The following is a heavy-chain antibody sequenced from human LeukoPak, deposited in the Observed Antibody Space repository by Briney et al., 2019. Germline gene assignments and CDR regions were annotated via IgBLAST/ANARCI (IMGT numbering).Heavy chain of an antibody. CDR1: GGTFSSYA. CDR3: ARVAAADSFGMDV. V-gene: IGHV1-69*06. Sequence: SVKVSCKTSGGTFSSYAISWVRQAPGQGLEWMGGIIPIFGTANYAQKFQGRVTITADKSTSTAYMELSSLRSEDTAVYYCARVAAADSFGMDVWGKGTTVTVSS. J-gene: IGHJ6*04. CDR2: IIPIFGTA. D-gene: IGHD6-13*01.